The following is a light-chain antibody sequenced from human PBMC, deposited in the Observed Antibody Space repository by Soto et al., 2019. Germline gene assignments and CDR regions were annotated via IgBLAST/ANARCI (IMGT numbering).Light chain of an antibody. Sequence: DIVMTQSPLSLPVTPGEPASISCRSSQSLLHSNGYNYLDWYLQKPGQSPQLLIYLGSNRASGVPDRFSGSGSGTKFTLKISRVEAEDVGVYYCMQALQTRLTFGGGTKVEIK. CDR3: MQALQTRLT. CDR1: QSLLHSNGYNY. CDR2: LGS. V-gene: IGKV2-28*01. J-gene: IGKJ4*01.